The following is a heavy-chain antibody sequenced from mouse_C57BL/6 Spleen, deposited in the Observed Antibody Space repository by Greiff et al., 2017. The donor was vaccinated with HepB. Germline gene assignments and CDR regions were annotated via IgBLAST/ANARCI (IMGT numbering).Heavy chain of an antibody. CDR3: ASPLTGPPFAY. D-gene: IGHD4-1*01. Sequence: DVQLVESGGDLVKPGGSLKLSCAASGFTFSSYGMSWVRQTPDKRLEWVATISSGGSYTYYPDSVKGRFTISRDNAKNTLYLQMSSLKSEDTAMYYCASPLTGPPFAYWGQGTLVTVSA. V-gene: IGHV5-6*01. J-gene: IGHJ3*01. CDR2: ISSGGSYT. CDR1: GFTFSSYG.